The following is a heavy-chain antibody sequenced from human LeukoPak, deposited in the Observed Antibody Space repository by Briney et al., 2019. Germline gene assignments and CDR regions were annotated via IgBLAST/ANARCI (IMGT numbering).Heavy chain of an antibody. J-gene: IGHJ4*02. V-gene: IGHV3-11*01. CDR1: GFSFSNYY. CDR3: ARSPLGTAGPFDY. D-gene: IGHD6-13*01. Sequence: GGSLRLSCAASGFSFSNYYMTWIRQAPGKGPDWVAYISDSGSSILYEDSVKDRFIISRDNAKNSLYLQMNSLRAEDTAIYYCARSPLGTAGPFDYWGQGTLVTVSS. CDR2: ISDSGSSI.